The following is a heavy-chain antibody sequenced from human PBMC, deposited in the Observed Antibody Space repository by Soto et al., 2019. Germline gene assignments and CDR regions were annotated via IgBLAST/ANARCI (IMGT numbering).Heavy chain of an antibody. V-gene: IGHV1-3*01. J-gene: IGHJ4*01. CDR1: GYTFTSYA. CDR3: ERAPTIFAAETFDY. D-gene: IGHD3-3*01. CDR2: INAGNGNT. Sequence: ASVKVSCKASGYTFTSYAMHWVRQAPGQRLEWMGWINAGNGNTKYSQRFQGRVTITRDTAGSTAYMELSSLRSEDTAVYYCERAPTIFAAETFDYWGHGTLVTVSS.